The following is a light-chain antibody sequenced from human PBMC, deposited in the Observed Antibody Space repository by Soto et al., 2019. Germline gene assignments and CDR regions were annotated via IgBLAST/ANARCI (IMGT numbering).Light chain of an antibody. CDR3: GTWDSSLSGTV. V-gene: IGLV1-51*01. CDR1: SSNIGNNY. CDR2: DNN. J-gene: IGLJ2*01. Sequence: QAVLTQPPSVSAAPGQKVTMSCSGSSSNIGNNYVSWYQQLPGTAPKLLIYDNNKRPSGIPDRFSGSKSGTSATLGITGLQTGDEADYYCGTWDSSLSGTVFGGGPKLTVL.